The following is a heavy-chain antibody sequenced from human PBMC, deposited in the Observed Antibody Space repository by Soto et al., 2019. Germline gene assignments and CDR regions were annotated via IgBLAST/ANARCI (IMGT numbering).Heavy chain of an antibody. CDR1: GFTFSNAW. V-gene: IGHV3-15*01. CDR2: IKSKTDGGTT. J-gene: IGHJ4*02. Sequence: EVQLVESGGGLVKPGGSLRLSCEASGFTFSNAWMSGVRKAPGKGREWVGRIKSKTDGGTTDYAAPVKGRFTISRDDSKNTLYLQMNSLKTEDTAVYYCTTDWFTVVPSGGGDYWGQGTLVTVSS. D-gene: IGHD2-15*01. CDR3: TTDWFTVVPSGGGDY.